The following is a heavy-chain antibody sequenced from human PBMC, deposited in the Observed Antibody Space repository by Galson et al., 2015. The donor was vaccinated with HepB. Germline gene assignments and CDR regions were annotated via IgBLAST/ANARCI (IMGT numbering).Heavy chain of an antibody. CDR2: ISAYNGNT. CDR3: ARDREVAAAYGYYGMDV. D-gene: IGHD6-13*01. CDR1: GYTFTSYG. J-gene: IGHJ6*02. Sequence: VSCKASGYTFTSYGISWVRQAPGQGLEWMGWISAYNGNTNYAQKLQGRVTMTTDTSTSTAYMELRSLRSDDTAVYYCARDREVAAAYGYYGMDVWGQGTTVTVSS. V-gene: IGHV1-18*04.